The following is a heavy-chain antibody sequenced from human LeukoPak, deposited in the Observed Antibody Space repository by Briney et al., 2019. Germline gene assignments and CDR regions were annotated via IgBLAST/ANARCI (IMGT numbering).Heavy chain of an antibody. V-gene: IGHV1-2*02. CDR3: ARDIYAEYVGFDF. D-gene: IGHD2/OR15-2a*01. CDR1: GYTFSDYY. CDR2: INPKTGAT. J-gene: IGHJ4*02. Sequence: ASVKVSCKASGYTFSDYYIYWVRQGPGQGLEWMGWINPKTGATNYVQKFQGRVTMTWDTSIITAYMEVSGLTSDDTAVYYCARDIYAEYVGFDFWGQGTLVTVSA.